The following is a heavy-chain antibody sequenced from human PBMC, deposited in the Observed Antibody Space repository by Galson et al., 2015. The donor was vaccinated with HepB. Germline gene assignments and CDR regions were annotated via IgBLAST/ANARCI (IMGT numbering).Heavy chain of an antibody. J-gene: IGHJ4*02. CDR2: ISTSSGTT. V-gene: IGHV3-48*02. Sequence: SLRLSCAASGFTLSSYTMNWVRQAPGKGLEWVSYISTSSGTTYYADSVRGRFTISRDNARYSLHLQMNSLRDEDTAVYYCARVWQDNSGVDHWDQGTLVTVSS. CDR3: ARVWQDNSGVDH. D-gene: IGHD4/OR15-4a*01. CDR1: GFTLSSYT.